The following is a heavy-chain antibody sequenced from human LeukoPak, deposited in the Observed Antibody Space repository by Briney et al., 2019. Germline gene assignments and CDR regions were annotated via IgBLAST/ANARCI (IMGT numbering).Heavy chain of an antibody. Sequence: GGSLRLSCAASGFTFSSYVMSWVRQAPGKGLECVSAIIGSGDRTYYADSVKGRFTISRDNSKNTVYLQMNSLRAEDTAVYYCAKRGPAGAGKSPDYFDYWGQGTLVTVSS. CDR3: AKRGPAGAGKSPDYFDY. V-gene: IGHV3-23*01. J-gene: IGHJ4*02. D-gene: IGHD6-19*01. CDR1: GFTFSSYV. CDR2: IIGSGDRT.